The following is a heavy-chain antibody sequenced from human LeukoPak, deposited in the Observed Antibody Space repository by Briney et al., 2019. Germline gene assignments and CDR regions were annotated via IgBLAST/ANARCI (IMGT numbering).Heavy chain of an antibody. CDR1: GFTFSSYA. V-gene: IGHV3-23*01. J-gene: IGHJ4*02. CDR2: ISGSGGST. D-gene: IGHD6-19*01. CDR3: ANDREGRRSGPGDY. Sequence: GGSLRLSCAASGFTFSSYAMSWVRQAPGKGLEWVSAISGSGGSTYYADSVKGRFTISRDNSKNTLYLQMNSLRAEDTAVYYCANDREGRRSGPGDYWGQGTLVTVSS.